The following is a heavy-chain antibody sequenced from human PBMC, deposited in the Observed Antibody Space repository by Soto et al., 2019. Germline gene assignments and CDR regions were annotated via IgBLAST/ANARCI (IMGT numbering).Heavy chain of an antibody. CDR3: AVYSNYLYYYYYGMDV. CDR1: GFTVSSNY. V-gene: IGHV3-53*01. J-gene: IGHJ6*02. CDR2: IYSGGST. Sequence: PGGSLRLSCAASGFTVSSNYMSWVRQAPGKGLEWVSVIYSGGSTYYADSVKGRFTISRDNSKNTLYLQMNSLRAEDTAVYYCAVYSNYLYYYYYGMDVWGQGTTVTVSS. D-gene: IGHD6-13*01.